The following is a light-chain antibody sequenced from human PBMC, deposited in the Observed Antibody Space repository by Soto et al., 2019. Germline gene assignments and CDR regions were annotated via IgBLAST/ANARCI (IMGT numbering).Light chain of an antibody. CDR3: QQYNDWPAT. CDR1: QSVATN. CDR2: GAS. Sequence: EIVMTQSPATLSVSPGERATLSCRAGQSVATNLAWYQQKPGQAPRLLIYGASTRATGVPARFSGSGSGTEFTLTVSSLQSEDFAVYYCQQYNDWPATFGQGTKVDIK. V-gene: IGKV3-15*01. J-gene: IGKJ1*01.